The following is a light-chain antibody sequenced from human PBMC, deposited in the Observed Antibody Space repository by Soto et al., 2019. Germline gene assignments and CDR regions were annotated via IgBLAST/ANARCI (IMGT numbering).Light chain of an antibody. V-gene: IGKV3-11*01. J-gene: IGKJ4*01. Sequence: EIVLTQTPGTLSLSPGERVTLSCRASQSVPTSQLAWYQQKPGQAPILLIYGASNRATGIPARFSGSGSGTDFTLTISSLEPEDFAVYYCQQRSSWLTFGGGTKVEIK. CDR3: QQRSSWLT. CDR2: GAS. CDR1: QSVPTSQ.